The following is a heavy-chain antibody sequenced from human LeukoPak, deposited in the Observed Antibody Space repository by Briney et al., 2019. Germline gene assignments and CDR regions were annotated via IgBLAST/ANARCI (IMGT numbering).Heavy chain of an antibody. Sequence: GGSLRLSCAASGFTFSTYAMSWVRQAPGKWLEWVSGISGSGDSTYYADSAKGRFTVSRDNFKNTLYLQMNSLRAEDTAVYYCAKAGYASGIPNWIDPWGQGTLVTVS. CDR3: AKAGYASGIPNWIDP. V-gene: IGHV3-23*01. CDR2: ISGSGDST. J-gene: IGHJ5*02. D-gene: IGHD3-10*01. CDR1: GFTFSTYA.